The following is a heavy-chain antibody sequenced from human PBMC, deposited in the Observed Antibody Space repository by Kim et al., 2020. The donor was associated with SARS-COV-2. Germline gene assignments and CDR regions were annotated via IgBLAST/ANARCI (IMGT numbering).Heavy chain of an antibody. V-gene: IGHV3-30*18. D-gene: IGHD1-1*01. J-gene: IGHJ4*02. CDR3: AKRSRWNDEGIDY. Sequence: GGSLRLSCAASGFTFSSYGMHWVRQAPGKGLEWVAVISYDGSDKYYADSMKGRFTISRDNSKNRMYLQMNSLRVEDTAVYYCAKRSRWNDEGIDYWGQGTLVTVSS. CDR2: ISYDGSDK. CDR1: GFTFSSYG.